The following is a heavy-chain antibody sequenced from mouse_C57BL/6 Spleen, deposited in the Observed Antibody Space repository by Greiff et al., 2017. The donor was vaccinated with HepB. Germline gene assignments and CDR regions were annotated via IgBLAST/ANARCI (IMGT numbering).Heavy chain of an antibody. J-gene: IGHJ4*01. CDR3: ARRSDYDGYAMDY. D-gene: IGHD2-4*01. CDR2: IYPGGGYT. V-gene: IGHV1-63*01. CDR1: GYTFTNYW. Sequence: VQLQQSGAELVRPGTSVKMSCKASGYTFTNYWIGWAKQRPGHGLEWIGDIYPGGGYTNYNEKFKGKATLTADKSSSTAYMQFSSLTSEDSAIYYCARRSDYDGYAMDYWGQGTSVTVSS.